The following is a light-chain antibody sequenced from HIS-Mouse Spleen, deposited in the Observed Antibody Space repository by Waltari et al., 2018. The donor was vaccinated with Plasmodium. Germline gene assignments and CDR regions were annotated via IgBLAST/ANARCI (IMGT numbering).Light chain of an antibody. CDR2: GAS. CDR1: QSVSSN. V-gene: IGKV3-15*01. Sequence: EIVMTQSPATLSVSPGERATLSCRASQSVSSNLAWYQQKPGQAPRLLIYGASTRATGIPARFSGSGSVTEFTLTISSLQSEYFAVYYCQQYNNWSFTFGPGTKVDIK. CDR3: QQYNNWSFT. J-gene: IGKJ3*01.